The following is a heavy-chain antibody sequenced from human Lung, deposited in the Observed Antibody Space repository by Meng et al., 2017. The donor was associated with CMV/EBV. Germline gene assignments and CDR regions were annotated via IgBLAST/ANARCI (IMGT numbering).Heavy chain of an antibody. Sequence: GEXXKISCAASGFTFSSYSMNWVRQAPGKGLEWVSSISSSSSYIYYADSVKGRFTISRDNAKNSLYLQMNSLRAEDTAVYYCTRDGDYYDATLHWGQGRLVTVSS. CDR1: GFTFSSYS. CDR2: ISSSSSYI. J-gene: IGHJ4*02. D-gene: IGHD3-16*01. V-gene: IGHV3-21*01. CDR3: TRDGDYYDATLH.